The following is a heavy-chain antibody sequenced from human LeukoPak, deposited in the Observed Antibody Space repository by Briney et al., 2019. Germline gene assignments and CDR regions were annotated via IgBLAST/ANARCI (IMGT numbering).Heavy chain of an antibody. V-gene: IGHV4-59*13. CDR2: IYYSGST. D-gene: IGHD3-10*01. CDR3: AGTMVRGLFDY. J-gene: IGHJ4*02. CDR1: GGSISSYC. Sequence: PSETLSLTCTDSGGSISSYCWSWIRQPPGKGLEWIGYIYYSGSTNYNPSLKSRVTISVDTSKNQFSLKLSSVTAADTAVYYCAGTMVRGLFDYWGQGTLVTVSS.